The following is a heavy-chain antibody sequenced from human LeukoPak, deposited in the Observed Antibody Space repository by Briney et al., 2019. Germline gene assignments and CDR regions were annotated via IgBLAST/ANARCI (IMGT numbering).Heavy chain of an antibody. CDR2: ISSTSIYT. D-gene: IGHD6-13*01. V-gene: IGHV3-21*01. CDR1: GFTFSIYS. J-gene: IGHJ6*03. CDR3: ARVAAGAEAHTLHYHYMDV. Sequence: GGSLRLSCAASGFTFSIYSMSWVRQAPGKGLEWVSSISSTSIYTYYADSVRGRFTLSRDNAEKSLYLQINSLGVEDTAVYSCARVAAGAEAHTLHYHYMDVWGKGTTVTVSS.